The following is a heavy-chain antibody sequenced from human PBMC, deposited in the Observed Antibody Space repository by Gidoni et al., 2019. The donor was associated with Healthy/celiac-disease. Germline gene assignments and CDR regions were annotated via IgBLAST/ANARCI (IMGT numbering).Heavy chain of an antibody. D-gene: IGHD5-12*01. J-gene: IGHJ4*02. Sequence: QLQLQESGPGLVKPSETLSLTCTVSGGSISSSSYYWGWIRQPPGKGLEWIGSIYYSGSTYYNPSLKSRVTISVDTSKNQFSLKLSSVTAADTAVYYCARSVRRDGYNSDFDYWGQGTLVTVSS. V-gene: IGHV4-39*01. CDR1: GGSISSSSYY. CDR3: ARSVRRDGYNSDFDY. CDR2: IYYSGST.